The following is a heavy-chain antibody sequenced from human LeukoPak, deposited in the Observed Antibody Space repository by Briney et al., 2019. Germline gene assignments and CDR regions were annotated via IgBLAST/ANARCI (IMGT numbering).Heavy chain of an antibody. CDR2: ISNDGGGT. V-gene: IGHV3-23*01. J-gene: IGHJ5*02. CDR1: GFIFNNYG. CDR3: AKGSSGYFVDL. D-gene: IGHD3-22*01. Sequence: GGSLRLSCAASGFIFNNYGLIWVRQAPGKGLEWVSAISNDGGGTNYADFVKGRFTISRDNSKSTLFLQMNSLRAVDTALYYCAKGSSGYFVDLWGQGTLVTVSS.